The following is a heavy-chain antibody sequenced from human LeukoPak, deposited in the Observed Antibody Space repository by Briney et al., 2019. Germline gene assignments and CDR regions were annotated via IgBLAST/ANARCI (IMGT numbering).Heavy chain of an antibody. Sequence: GTLRLSCAASGFTFSTYAMSWVRQALGQGPELIGHIRNAGDGYTTEYAASVKGRFTVSRDDSKNSLYLQMNSLKPEDTAVYYCVRNHRHWFDPWGQGTLVTVSS. CDR3: VRNHRHWFDP. CDR1: GFTFSTYA. V-gene: IGHV3-72*01. J-gene: IGHJ5*02. CDR2: IRNAGDGYTT.